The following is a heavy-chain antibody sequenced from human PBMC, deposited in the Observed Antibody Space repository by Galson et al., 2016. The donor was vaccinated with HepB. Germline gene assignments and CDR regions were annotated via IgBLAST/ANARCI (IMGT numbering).Heavy chain of an antibody. CDR3: AKSFGGLWFGELPTDV. D-gene: IGHD3-10*01. Sequence: SLRLSCAASGFNFSSYGIHWVRQAPGKGLEWVAAISYDGSNKYYAESVKGRSTISRDNSKNTLYLQINNLRAEDTAVFFCAKSFGGLWFGELPTDVWGQGTTVIVSS. J-gene: IGHJ6*02. CDR2: ISYDGSNK. CDR1: GFNFSSYG. V-gene: IGHV3-30*18.